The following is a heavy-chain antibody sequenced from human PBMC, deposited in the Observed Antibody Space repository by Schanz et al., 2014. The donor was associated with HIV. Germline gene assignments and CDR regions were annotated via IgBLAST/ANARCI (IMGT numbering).Heavy chain of an antibody. CDR3: AKDQGYDFWSGYYNYYDMDV. V-gene: IGHV3-NL1*01. CDR2: ISWNSGSI. CDR1: GFIFSRYG. D-gene: IGHD3-3*01. J-gene: IGHJ6*02. Sequence: VQLLESGGGVVQPGRSLRLSCAASGFIFSRYGMYWVRQAPGKGLEWVSGISWNSGSIGYADSVKGRFTISRDNSKNTLYLQMNSLRAEDTAVYYCAKDQGYDFWSGYYNYYDMDVWGQGTTVTVSS.